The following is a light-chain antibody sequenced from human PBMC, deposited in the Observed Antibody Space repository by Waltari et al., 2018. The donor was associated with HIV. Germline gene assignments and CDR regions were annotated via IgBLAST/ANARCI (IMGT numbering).Light chain of an antibody. V-gene: IGLV6-57*04. J-gene: IGLJ3*02. Sequence: NFILTQPRSVSESPGKTVIISCARAGGHLETASVLWVPQRPGSAPLLLIYEDDRRASGVSDRFSATVDSSSNSASLIVSGLLLEDEADYYCQSYDASAVWVFGGGTSLTV. CDR3: QSYDASAVWV. CDR1: GGHLETAS. CDR2: EDD.